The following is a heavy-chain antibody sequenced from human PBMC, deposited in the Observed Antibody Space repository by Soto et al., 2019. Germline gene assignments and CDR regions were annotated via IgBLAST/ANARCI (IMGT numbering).Heavy chain of an antibody. V-gene: IGHV3-30*18. D-gene: IGHD1-20*01. CDR3: AKGEGWYNWNYLDY. CDR2: ISYDGSNK. Sequence: SLRLSCAASVFTFSSYGMHWVRQAPGKGLEWVAVISYDGSNKYYADSVKGRFTISRDNSKNTLYLQMNSLRAEDTAVYYCAKGEGWYNWNYLDYWGQGTLVTVSS. J-gene: IGHJ4*02. CDR1: VFTFSSYG.